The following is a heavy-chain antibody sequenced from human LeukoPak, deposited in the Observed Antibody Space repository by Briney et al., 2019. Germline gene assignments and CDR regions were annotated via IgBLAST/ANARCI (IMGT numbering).Heavy chain of an antibody. CDR3: TGNYYGSGSYADFDY. CDR1: GFTFSSYA. J-gene: IGHJ4*02. Sequence: GGSLRLSCSASGFTFSSYAMSWVRQAPGKGLEWVSVIYSAGSTYYADSVKGRFTISRDNSKNTLYLQMNSLKTEDTAVYYCTGNYYGSGSYADFDYWGQGTLVTVSS. D-gene: IGHD3-10*01. CDR2: IYSAGST. V-gene: IGHV3-53*01.